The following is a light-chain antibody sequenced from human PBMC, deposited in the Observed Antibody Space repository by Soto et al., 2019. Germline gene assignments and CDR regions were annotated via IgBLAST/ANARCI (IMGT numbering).Light chain of an antibody. CDR3: QQYGSSPIT. V-gene: IGKV3-20*01. CDR1: QSVSSSY. Sequence: EIVLTQSPGTLSLSPGERATLSCRASQSVSSSYLAWYQQKPGQAPRLLIYGASGRATGIPDSFSGSGSGTDFTLTISRLEAEDFAVYYCQQYGSSPITFGQGTRLEIK. CDR2: GAS. J-gene: IGKJ5*01.